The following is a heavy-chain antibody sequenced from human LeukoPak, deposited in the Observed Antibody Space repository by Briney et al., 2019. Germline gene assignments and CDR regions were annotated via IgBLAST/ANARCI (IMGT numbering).Heavy chain of an antibody. J-gene: IGHJ4*02. V-gene: IGHV3-23*01. Sequence: PGGSLRLSCAASGFTFSNYAMSWVRQAPGRGLEWVSAISGSGGITYYADSVKGRFTISRDNSKNTLYLQMNSLRAEDTAVYYYAKVPSYYYDSSGYYYIDYWGQGTLVTVSS. CDR3: AKVPSYYYDSSGYYYIDY. D-gene: IGHD3-22*01. CDR1: GFTFSNYA. CDR2: ISGSGGIT.